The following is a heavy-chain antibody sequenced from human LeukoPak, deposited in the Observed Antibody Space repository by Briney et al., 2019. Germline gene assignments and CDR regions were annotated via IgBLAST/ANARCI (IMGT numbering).Heavy chain of an antibody. CDR2: ISYDGSNK. CDR3: AKEAGSMLPCDY. CDR1: GFTFSSYG. Sequence: GGSLRLSCAASGFTFSSYGMHWVRQAPGKGLEWVAVISYDGSNKYYADSVKGRFTISRDNSKNMLYLQMNSLRAEDTAIYYCAKEAGSMLPCDYWGQGTLVTVSS. V-gene: IGHV3-30*18. J-gene: IGHJ4*02. D-gene: IGHD2-8*01.